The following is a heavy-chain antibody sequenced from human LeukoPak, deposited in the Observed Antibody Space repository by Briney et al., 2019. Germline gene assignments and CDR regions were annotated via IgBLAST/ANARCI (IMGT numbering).Heavy chain of an antibody. Sequence: GGSLRLSCAASGFTFSSYAMTWVRQAPGKGLGWVSSIDASGGSTYYADSVKGRFTISRDNSENTFFLQMNTLRAADTAVYYCAKGSGSGWYGWFAPWGQGTLVTVSS. CDR2: IDASGGST. V-gene: IGHV3-23*01. CDR1: GFTFSSYA. J-gene: IGHJ5*02. D-gene: IGHD6-19*01. CDR3: AKGSGSGWYGWFAP.